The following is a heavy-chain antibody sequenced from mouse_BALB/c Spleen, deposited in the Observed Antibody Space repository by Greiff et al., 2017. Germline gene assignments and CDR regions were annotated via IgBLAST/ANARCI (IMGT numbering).Heavy chain of an antibody. CDR1: GFTFSSYG. J-gene: IGHJ4*01. CDR2: INSNGGST. D-gene: IGHD2-10*01. Sequence: EVQGVESGGGLVQPGGSLKLSCAASGFTFSSYGMSWVRQTPDKRLEWVATINSNGGSTYYPDSVKGRFTISRDKAKNTLYLQMRRLKSEDTAMYYGAKAQGPYYGNYEAMDYWGQGTSVTVSS. V-gene: IGHV5-6-3*01. CDR3: AKAQGPYYGNYEAMDY.